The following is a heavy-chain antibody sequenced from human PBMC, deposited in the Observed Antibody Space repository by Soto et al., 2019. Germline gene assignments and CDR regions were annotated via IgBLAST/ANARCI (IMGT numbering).Heavy chain of an antibody. J-gene: IGHJ4*02. V-gene: IGHV4-31*03. Sequence: TLSLTCIVSGGSISIGGYYWSWIRQHPGKGLEWIGYIYYSGSTYYNPSLKSRVTISVDTSKNQFSLKLSSVTAADTAVYYCARLLSDFPPTNPFDYWGQGTLVTVSS. CDR2: IYYSGST. D-gene: IGHD1-26*01. CDR1: GGSISIGGYY. CDR3: ARLLSDFPPTNPFDY.